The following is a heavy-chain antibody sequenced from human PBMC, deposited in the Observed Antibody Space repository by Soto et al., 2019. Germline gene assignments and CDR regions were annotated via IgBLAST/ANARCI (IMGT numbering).Heavy chain of an antibody. V-gene: IGHV1-69*13. CDR1: GGTFSSYA. CDR3: AGVETMVRGVTYFYGMDV. D-gene: IGHD3-10*01. CDR2: IIPFFGTA. J-gene: IGHJ6*02. Sequence: SVKVSCKASGGTFSSYAISWVRQAPGQGLEWMGRIIPFFGTAKFAQKFQGRVTITADESTSTAYMELSSLRSEDTAVYFCAGVETMVRGVTYFYGMDVWGQGTTVTVSS.